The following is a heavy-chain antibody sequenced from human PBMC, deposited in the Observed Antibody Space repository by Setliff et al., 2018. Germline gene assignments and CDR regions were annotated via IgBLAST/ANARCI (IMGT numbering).Heavy chain of an antibody. D-gene: IGHD1-26*01. CDR1: GFTFSNHG. CDR3: VKDMAGSYFDGRFDY. J-gene: IGHJ4*02. Sequence: PGGSLRLSCVGSGFTFSNHGIHWIRQTPGKGLEWVSSISSSSSYIYYADSLKGRFTISRDNAKNSLSLQMNSLRVEDTALYYCVKDMAGSYFDGRFDYWGPGTLVTVSS. CDR2: ISSSSSYI. V-gene: IGHV3-21*04.